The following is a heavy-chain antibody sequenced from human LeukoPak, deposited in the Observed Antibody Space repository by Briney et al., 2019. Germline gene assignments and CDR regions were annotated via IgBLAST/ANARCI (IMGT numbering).Heavy chain of an antibody. D-gene: IGHD3-16*01. J-gene: IGHJ4*02. CDR1: GVSISGYF. CDR3: ARDGAPGGSAYFVY. Sequence: TSGTLSLTCAVSGVSISGYFWSWIRQPPGKGLEWIGYIYYSGSTNYNPSPTSRVTTQVDTPTKKFSLKLSSVTAADTAVYYWARDGAPGGSAYFVYRGQGTLVSDSS. CDR2: IYYSGST. V-gene: IGHV4-59*01.